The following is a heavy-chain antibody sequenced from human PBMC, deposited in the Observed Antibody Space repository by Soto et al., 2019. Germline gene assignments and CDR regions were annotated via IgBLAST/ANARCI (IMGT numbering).Heavy chain of an antibody. CDR3: AKVGGRDTAMDQVDYFDY. Sequence: GGSLRLSCAASGFTFSSYAMSWVRQAPGKGLEWVSAISGSGGSTYYADSVKGRFTISRDNSKNTLYLQMNSLRAEDTAVYYCAKVGGRDTAMDQVDYFDYWGQGTLVTVSS. D-gene: IGHD5-18*01. V-gene: IGHV3-23*01. CDR2: ISGSGGST. CDR1: GFTFSSYA. J-gene: IGHJ4*02.